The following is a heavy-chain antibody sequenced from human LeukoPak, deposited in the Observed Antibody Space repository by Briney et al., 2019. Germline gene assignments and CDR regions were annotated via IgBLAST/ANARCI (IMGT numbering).Heavy chain of an antibody. CDR1: GGSISSSSYY. V-gene: IGHV4-39*07. J-gene: IGHJ6*03. D-gene: IGHD3-10*01. Sequence: SETLSLTCTVSGGSISSSSYYWGWIRQPPGKGLEWIGSIYTSGSTNYNPSLKSRVTISVDPSKNQFSLRLSSVTAADTAVYYCARDYYGSGYYYYYMDVWGKGTTVTISS. CDR3: ARDYYGSGYYYYYMDV. CDR2: IYTSGST.